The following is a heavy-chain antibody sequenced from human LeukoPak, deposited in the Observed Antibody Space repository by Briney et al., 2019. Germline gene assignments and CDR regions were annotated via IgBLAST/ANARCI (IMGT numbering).Heavy chain of an antibody. J-gene: IGHJ4*02. V-gene: IGHV3-66*01. CDR1: GFTVSSNY. Sequence: GGSLRLSCAASGFTVSSNYMSWVRQAPGKGLEWVSVIYSGGSTYYADSVKGRFTISRDNSKNTLYLQMNSLRAVDTAVYYCARDYSSGPGFDYWGQGTLVTVSS. CDR2: IYSGGST. D-gene: IGHD6-19*01. CDR3: ARDYSSGPGFDY.